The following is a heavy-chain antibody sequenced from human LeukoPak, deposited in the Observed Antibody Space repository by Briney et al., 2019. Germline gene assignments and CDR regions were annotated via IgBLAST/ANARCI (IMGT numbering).Heavy chain of an antibody. D-gene: IGHD2-15*01. CDR3: ARGGWSLDY. V-gene: IGHV4-4*02. J-gene: IGHJ4*02. CDR1: GDSISSSNW. Sequence: SETLSLTCAVSGDSISSSNWWTWVRQPPGKGLEWIGEISLSGSTNYNASLKSRVTISVDKSYNQFSLKLSSVTAADTAVYYCARGGWSLDYWGQGTLVTVSS. CDR2: ISLSGST.